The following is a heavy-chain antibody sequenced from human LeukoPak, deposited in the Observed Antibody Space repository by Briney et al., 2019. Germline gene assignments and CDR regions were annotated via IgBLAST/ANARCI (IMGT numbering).Heavy chain of an antibody. D-gene: IGHD6-6*01. CDR1: GGSFSGYY. CDR3: ARGFGDSSSSHYAFDI. Sequence: SETLSLTCAVSGGSFSGYYWSWIRQPPGKGLEWIGEINHSGSTNYNPSLKSRVTISVDTSKNQFSLKLSSVTAADTAVYYCARGFGDSSSSHYAFDIWGQGTMVAVSS. CDR2: INHSGST. V-gene: IGHV4-34*01. J-gene: IGHJ3*02.